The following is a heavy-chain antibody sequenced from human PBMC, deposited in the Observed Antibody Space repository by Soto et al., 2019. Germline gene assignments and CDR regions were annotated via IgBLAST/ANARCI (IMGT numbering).Heavy chain of an antibody. J-gene: IGHJ6*03. V-gene: IGHV4-59*01. CDR3: ARFSNTSPAPYYMDV. Sequence: PSETLSLTCTVSGGSISSYYWSWIRQPPGKGLEWIGYIYYSGSTNYNPSLKSRVTISVDTSKNQFSLKLSSVTAADTAVYYCARFSNTSPAPYYMDVWGKGTTVPVSS. CDR1: GGSISSYY. CDR2: IYYSGST.